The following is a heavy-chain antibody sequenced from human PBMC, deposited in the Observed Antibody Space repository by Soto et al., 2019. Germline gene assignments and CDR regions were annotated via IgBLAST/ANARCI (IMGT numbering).Heavy chain of an antibody. CDR1: GYTFTSYA. J-gene: IGHJ4*02. D-gene: IGHD2-21*02. CDR2: INAGNGNT. CDR3: ARSIVVVTAADY. Sequence: ASVKVSCKASGYTFTSYAMHWVRQAPGQRLEWMGWINAGNGNTKYSQKFQGIVTITRDTSASTAYMELSSLRSEDTAVYYCARSIVVVTAADYWGQGTLVTSPQ. V-gene: IGHV1-3*01.